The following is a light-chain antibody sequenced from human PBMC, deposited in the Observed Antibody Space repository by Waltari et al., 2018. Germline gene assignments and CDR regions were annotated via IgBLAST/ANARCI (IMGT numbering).Light chain of an antibody. V-gene: IGKV1-39*01. CDR1: QNIRNY. Sequence: DIQMAQSPSSLSASVGDRVTITCRASQNIRNYLNWYQKKPGKAPKLLISATSSLQSGVPSRFSGSGSGTEFTLTISSLQPEDFATYYCQQSYSTPVTFGQGTKLEIK. CDR2: ATS. CDR3: QQSYSTPVT. J-gene: IGKJ2*01.